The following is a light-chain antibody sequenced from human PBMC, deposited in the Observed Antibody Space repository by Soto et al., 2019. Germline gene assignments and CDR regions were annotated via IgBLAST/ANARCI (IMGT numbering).Light chain of an antibody. Sequence: QSVLTQPPSASGTPGQRVTISCSGSSSNIGSNTVNWYQHLPGTAPKLLIYSNNQRPSGVPDRFSGSKSGTSASLAISGLQSEDEADYYCAAWDDSLNGVVFGWGTKVTVL. V-gene: IGLV1-44*01. J-gene: IGLJ2*01. CDR3: AAWDDSLNGVV. CDR1: SSNIGSNT. CDR2: SNN.